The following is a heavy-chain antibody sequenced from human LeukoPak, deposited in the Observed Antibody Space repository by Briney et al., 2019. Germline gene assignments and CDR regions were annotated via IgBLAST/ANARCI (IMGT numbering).Heavy chain of an antibody. Sequence: SQTLSLTCTVSGGSISSGGYYWRWIRQPPGRGLEWIGYSCHSGSTYYNPSLKSRVTISVDRSKNQFSLKLSSVTAADTAVYYCARPGDCSGGSCAIDYWGQGTLVTVSS. CDR2: SCHSGST. J-gene: IGHJ4*02. CDR1: GGSISSGGYY. D-gene: IGHD2-15*01. V-gene: IGHV4-30-2*01. CDR3: ARPGDCSGGSCAIDY.